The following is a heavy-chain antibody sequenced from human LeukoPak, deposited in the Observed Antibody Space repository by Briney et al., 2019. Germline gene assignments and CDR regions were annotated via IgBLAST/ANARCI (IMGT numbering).Heavy chain of an antibody. V-gene: IGHV3-53*04. CDR3: ARDGEDGFDY. Sequence: GGSLRLSCAASGFTFSSYGMHWVRQAPGKGLEWVAVIYSGGSTYYADSVKGRFTISRHNSKNTLYLQMNSLRAEDTAVYYCARDGEDGFDYWGQGTLVTVSS. J-gene: IGHJ4*02. CDR2: IYSGGST. CDR1: GFTFSSYG.